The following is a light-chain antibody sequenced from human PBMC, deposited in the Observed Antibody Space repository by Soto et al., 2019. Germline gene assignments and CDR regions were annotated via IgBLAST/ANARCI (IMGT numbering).Light chain of an antibody. Sequence: EIGMTQSPNTLSVSPGERATLSCRASQRVSSNLAWYQQKPGQAPRLLIYGASTRATGIPARFSGSGSGTEFTLTISSLQSEDFAVYHCQQYDGSPRTFGQGTKVDIK. CDR1: QRVSSN. V-gene: IGKV3-15*01. CDR3: QQYDGSPRT. J-gene: IGKJ1*01. CDR2: GAS.